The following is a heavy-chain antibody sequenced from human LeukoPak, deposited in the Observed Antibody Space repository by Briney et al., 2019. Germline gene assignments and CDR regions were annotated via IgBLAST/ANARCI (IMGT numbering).Heavy chain of an antibody. CDR1: GFTLSSYA. V-gene: IGHV3-23*01. CDR3: AKKQGSGSYYPN. CDR2: ISGSGGST. J-gene: IGHJ4*02. Sequence: GGTLRLSCAASGFTLSSYAMSWVRQAPGKGLEWVSAISGSGGSTYYADSVKGRFTISRDNSKNTLYLQMNSLRAEDTAVYYCAKKQGSGSYYPNWGQGTLVTVSS. D-gene: IGHD3-10*01.